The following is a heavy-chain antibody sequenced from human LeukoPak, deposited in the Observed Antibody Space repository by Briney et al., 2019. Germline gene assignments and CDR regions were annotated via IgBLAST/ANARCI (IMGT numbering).Heavy chain of an antibody. Sequence: GGSLRLSRAASGFTFSSYWMHWVRQAPGKGLVWVSRINNDGRSTTYADSVKGRFTISRDNAKNTLCLQMNSLRAEDTAVYYCARDGGYGSGSYHWGQGTLVTVSS. CDR1: GFTFSSYW. D-gene: IGHD3-10*01. CDR3: ARDGGYGSGSYH. J-gene: IGHJ5*02. V-gene: IGHV3-74*01. CDR2: INNDGRST.